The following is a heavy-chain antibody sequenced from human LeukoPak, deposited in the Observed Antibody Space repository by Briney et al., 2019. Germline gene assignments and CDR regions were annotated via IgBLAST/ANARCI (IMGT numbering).Heavy chain of an antibody. CDR3: ARDPPPNWNDRGWFDP. CDR1: GGTFSSYA. V-gene: IGHV1-69*01. Sequence: SVKVSCKASGGTFSSYAISWVRQAPGQGLGWMGGIIPIFGTANYAQKFQGRVTITADESTSTAYMELSSLRSEDTAVYYCARDPPPNWNDRGWFDPWGQGTLVTVSS. D-gene: IGHD1-20*01. CDR2: IIPIFGTA. J-gene: IGHJ5*02.